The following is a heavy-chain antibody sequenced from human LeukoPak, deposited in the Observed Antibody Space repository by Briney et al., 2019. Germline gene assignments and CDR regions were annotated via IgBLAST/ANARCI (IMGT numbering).Heavy chain of an antibody. CDR3: ATFWSGYYNY. V-gene: IGHV1-69*05. D-gene: IGHD3-3*01. Sequence: ASVKVFCKASGGTFSSYAISWVRQAPGQGLEWMGRIIPIFGTANYAQKFQGRVTITTDESTSTAYMELSSLRSEDTAVYYCATFWSGYYNYWGQGTLVTVSS. CDR1: GGTFSSYA. CDR2: IIPIFGTA. J-gene: IGHJ4*02.